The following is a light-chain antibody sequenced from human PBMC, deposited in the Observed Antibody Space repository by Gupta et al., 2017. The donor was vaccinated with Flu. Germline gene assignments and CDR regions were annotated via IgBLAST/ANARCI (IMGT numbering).Light chain of an antibody. Sequence: DIQMTQSPSSVSASIGDRVTITCRASQGISSALAWYQQQPGKAPKLLISAASSLQSGVPSRFSGSGSGTDFTLTISSLQPEDSATYYCQQANSFPLTFGGGTKVEIK. CDR1: QGISSA. CDR2: AAS. CDR3: QQANSFPLT. V-gene: IGKV1D-12*01. J-gene: IGKJ4*01.